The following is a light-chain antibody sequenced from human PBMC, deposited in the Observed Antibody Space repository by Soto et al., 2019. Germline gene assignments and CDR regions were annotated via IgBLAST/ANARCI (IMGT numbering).Light chain of an antibody. CDR1: SSDFGGYNY. CDR2: EVT. Sequence: QSALTQPPSASGSPGQSVTISCTGTSSDFGGYNYVSWYQQHPGKAPKLIIYEVTKRLSGVPDRFSGSKSGNTASLTVSGLQAEDEADYYCSSYACSNSYVFGTGTKLTVL. J-gene: IGLJ1*01. CDR3: SSYACSNSYV. V-gene: IGLV2-8*01.